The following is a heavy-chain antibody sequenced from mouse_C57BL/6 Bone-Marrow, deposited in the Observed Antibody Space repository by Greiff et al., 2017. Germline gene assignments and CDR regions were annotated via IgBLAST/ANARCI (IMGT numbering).Heavy chain of an antibody. Sequence: VQLKESGPGLVKPSQSLSLTCSVTGYSITSGYYWNWIRQFPGNTLECMGYISYDGSNNYNPSLKNRISITRDTSKNQFFLKLNSVTTEDTATYYCARGGWLPRFAYWGQGTLVTVSA. CDR1: GYSITSGYY. CDR2: ISYDGSN. D-gene: IGHD2-3*01. V-gene: IGHV3-6*01. CDR3: ARGGWLPRFAY. J-gene: IGHJ3*01.